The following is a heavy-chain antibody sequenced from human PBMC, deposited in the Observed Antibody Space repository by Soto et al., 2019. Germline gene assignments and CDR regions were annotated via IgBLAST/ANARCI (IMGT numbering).Heavy chain of an antibody. CDR1: GFSLSTSGEG. V-gene: IGHV2-5*01. J-gene: IGHJ3*02. CDR2: IYWSGDE. CDR3: ARGLATLPVFAFDI. D-gene: IGHD6-6*01. Sequence: GSGPTLVNPTQTLTLTCSFSGFSLSTSGEGVGRIRQSPGKALKWLALIYWSGDEHYRPSLKIRLSIIKDTSKNHVVLIMTDMDPVDTATYYCARGLATLPVFAFDIWGQGTMVTVSS.